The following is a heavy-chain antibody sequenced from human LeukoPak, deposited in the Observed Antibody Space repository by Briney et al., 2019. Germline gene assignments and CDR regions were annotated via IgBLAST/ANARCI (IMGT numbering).Heavy chain of an antibody. V-gene: IGHV1-2*02. J-gene: IGHJ2*01. CDR1: GYTFIGHY. Sequence: GASVKVSCKASGYTFIGHYLHWVRQAPGQGLEWLGWTNPKSGGTNYARDFQGRVTMTRDTSITTAYMELSSLRSDDTAMYYCAIPWGSGWYFDLWGRGTQVTVSS. D-gene: IGHD7-27*01. CDR3: AIPWGSGWYFDL. CDR2: TNPKSGGT.